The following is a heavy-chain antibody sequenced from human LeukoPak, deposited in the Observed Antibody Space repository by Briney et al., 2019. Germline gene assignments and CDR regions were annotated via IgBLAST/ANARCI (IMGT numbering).Heavy chain of an antibody. CDR1: GFTVGSNY. Sequence: GGSLRLSCAASGFTVGSNYMSWVRQAPGKGLEWVSIIYRGGSTNYADSVKGRFTISRDTSKNTLYLQMNSLRAEDTAVYYCARLSANSSAYFFDYWGQGTLVTVSS. J-gene: IGHJ4*02. D-gene: IGHD3-22*01. CDR2: IYRGGST. V-gene: IGHV3-66*04. CDR3: ARLSANSSAYFFDY.